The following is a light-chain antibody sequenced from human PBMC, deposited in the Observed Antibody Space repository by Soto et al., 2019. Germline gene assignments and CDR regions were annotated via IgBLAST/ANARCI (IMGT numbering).Light chain of an antibody. CDR2: DVS. J-gene: IGLJ2*01. Sequence: QSALTQPASVSGSPGQSITISCTGTSSDVGGYNYVSWYQQHPGKAPKLMIYDVSNRPSGVSNRFSASNSGNTASLTISGLQAEDEADYYCSSYTSSSTYVVFGGGTKLTVL. CDR1: SSDVGGYNY. V-gene: IGLV2-14*01. CDR3: SSYTSSSTYVV.